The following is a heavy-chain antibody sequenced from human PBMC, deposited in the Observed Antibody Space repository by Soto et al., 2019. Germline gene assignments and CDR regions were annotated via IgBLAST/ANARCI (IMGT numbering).Heavy chain of an antibody. CDR3: AREPQTRGYCSSTSCYENWFDP. CDR1: GFTFSSYG. D-gene: IGHD2-2*03. Sequence: GGSLRLSCAASGFTFSSYGMHWVRQAPGKGLEWVAVIWYDGSNKYYADSVKGRFTISRDNSKNTLYLQMNSLRAEDTAVYYCAREPQTRGYCSSTSCYENWFDPWGQGTLVTVSS. J-gene: IGHJ5*02. V-gene: IGHV3-33*01. CDR2: IWYDGSNK.